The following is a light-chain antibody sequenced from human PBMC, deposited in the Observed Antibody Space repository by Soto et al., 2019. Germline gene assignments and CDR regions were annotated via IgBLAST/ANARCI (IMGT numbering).Light chain of an antibody. CDR3: ISYTRDDVRYV. CDR1: KRDEGIYDF. Sequence: QSALTQPACVSGTPGQSITISCTGSKRDEGIYDFVYWYKHHPGRAPKLIVSEVSHRPSRVSNPSSGSKSGPTASLPISALQSEDEADYSCISYTRDDVRYVFGTGPTVTV. J-gene: IGLJ1*01. CDR2: EVS. V-gene: IGLV2-14*01.